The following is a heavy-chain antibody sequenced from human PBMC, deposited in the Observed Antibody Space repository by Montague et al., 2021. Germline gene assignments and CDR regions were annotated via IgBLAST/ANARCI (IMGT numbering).Heavy chain of an antibody. Sequence: SLSLSCAASGFTLSGYAMSWVRQAPGKGLEWVSGTSATCGGTFYADSVKGRFIISRDNSKNTLFLQMNSLRADDTAVYYCAKNRAAPGRSSFDYWGQGTLVTVSS. CDR3: AKNRAAPGRSSFDY. J-gene: IGHJ4*02. CDR1: GFTLSGYA. V-gene: IGHV3-23*01. D-gene: IGHD6-13*01. CDR2: TSATCGGT.